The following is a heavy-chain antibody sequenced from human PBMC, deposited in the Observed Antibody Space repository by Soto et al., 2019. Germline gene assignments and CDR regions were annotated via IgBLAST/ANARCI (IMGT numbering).Heavy chain of an antibody. J-gene: IGHJ1*01. CDR1: GYTFTGYY. D-gene: IGHD3-9*01. CDR2: INPNSGGT. V-gene: IGHV1-2*04. Sequence: ASVKVSCKASGYTFTGYYMHWVRQAPGQGLEWMGWINPNSGGTNYAQKFQGWVTMTRDTSISTAYMELSRLRSDDTAVYYCARGEINILTGYYTSAEYFQHWGQGTLVTVSS. CDR3: ARGEINILTGYYTSAEYFQH.